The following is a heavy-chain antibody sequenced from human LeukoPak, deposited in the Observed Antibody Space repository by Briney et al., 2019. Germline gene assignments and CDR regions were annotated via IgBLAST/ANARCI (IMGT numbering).Heavy chain of an antibody. CDR1: GYTFTSYG. D-gene: IGHD2-15*01. V-gene: IGHV1-18*04. CDR2: ISAYNGNT. Sequence: ASVKVSCKASGYTFTSYGISWVRQAPGQGLEWMGWISAYNGNTNYAQKLQGGVTMTTDTSTSTAYMELRSLRSDDTAVYYCARDLGYCSGGSRYSFSYWGQGTLVTVSS. CDR3: ARDLGYCSGGSRYSFSY. J-gene: IGHJ4*02.